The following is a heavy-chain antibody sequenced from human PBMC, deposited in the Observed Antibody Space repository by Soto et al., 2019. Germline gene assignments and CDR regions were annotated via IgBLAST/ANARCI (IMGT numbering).Heavy chain of an antibody. V-gene: IGHV3-23*01. D-gene: IGHD6-13*01. CDR2: IIDSGGST. J-gene: IGHJ5*02. CDR1: GFTFSSCA. CDR3: ARHPERIAEIGWFDP. Sequence: GGSLRLSCAASGFTFSSCAMGWVRQAPGKGLEWVSDIIDSGGSTYYADSVKGRFTISRDNAKNSLYLQMNSLRAEDTAVYYCARHPERIAEIGWFDPWGQGTLVTVSS.